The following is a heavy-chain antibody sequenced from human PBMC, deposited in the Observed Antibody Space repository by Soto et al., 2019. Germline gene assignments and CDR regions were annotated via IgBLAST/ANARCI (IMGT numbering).Heavy chain of an antibody. CDR2: IYTSGST. V-gene: IGHV4-4*07. CDR1: GGSISSYY. Sequence: PSETLSLTCTVSGGSISSYYWSWIRQPAGKGLEWIGRIYTSGSTNYNPSLKSRVTMSVDTSKNQFSLKLSSVTAADTAVYYCASEGESYYWHRTSMAGETWGQGTLVTVSS. J-gene: IGHJ5*02. D-gene: IGHD1-26*01. CDR3: ASEGESYYWHRTSMAGET.